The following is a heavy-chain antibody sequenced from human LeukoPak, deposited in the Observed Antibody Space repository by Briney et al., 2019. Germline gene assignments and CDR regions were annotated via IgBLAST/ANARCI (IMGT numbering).Heavy chain of an antibody. CDR3: ARVYCSSTSCYDY. J-gene: IGHJ4*02. CDR2: ISVYNGNT. D-gene: IGHD2-2*01. Sequence: GASVKVSCKASGYTFTSYGISWVRQAPGQGLEWMGWISVYNGNTNYAQKLQGRVTMTTDTSTSTACMELRSLRSDDTAVYYCARVYCSSTSCYDYWGQGTLVTVSS. V-gene: IGHV1-18*01. CDR1: GYTFTSYG.